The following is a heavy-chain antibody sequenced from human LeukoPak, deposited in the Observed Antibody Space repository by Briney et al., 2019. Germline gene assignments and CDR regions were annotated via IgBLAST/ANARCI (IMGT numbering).Heavy chain of an antibody. CDR3: ARTLGGYNYGPYDS. Sequence: GRSLRLSCAASGFTFSSYGMHWVRQAPGKGLEWVAVIWSDGSDKYYSDSVRGRFTISRDNSDNTLYLQMNSLRAEDTAVYFCARTLGGYNYGPYDSWGQGTLVSVSS. CDR2: IWSDGSDK. V-gene: IGHV3-33*01. CDR1: GFTFSSYG. J-gene: IGHJ4*02. D-gene: IGHD5-18*01.